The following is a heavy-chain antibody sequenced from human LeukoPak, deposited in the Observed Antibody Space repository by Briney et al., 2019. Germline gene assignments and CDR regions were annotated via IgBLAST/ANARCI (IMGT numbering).Heavy chain of an antibody. Sequence: PSETLSLTCTVSGYSLSSGYYWGWIRQPPGKGLEWIGSIYHSGSTYYNPSLKSRVTISVDTSKNQFSLKLSSVTAADTAVYYCAREFVIIRGTVTTFLNWFDPWGQGTLVTVSS. CDR2: IYHSGST. D-gene: IGHD4-17*01. J-gene: IGHJ5*02. CDR3: AREFVIIRGTVTTFLNWFDP. V-gene: IGHV4-38-2*02. CDR1: GYSLSSGYY.